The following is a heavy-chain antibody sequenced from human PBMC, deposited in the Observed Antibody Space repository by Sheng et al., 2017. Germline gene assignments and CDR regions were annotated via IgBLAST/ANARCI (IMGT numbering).Heavy chain of an antibody. D-gene: IGHD5-18*01. CDR2: ISSSGSTI. CDR1: GFTFSDYY. V-gene: IGHV3-11*04. J-gene: IGHJ6*03. CDR3: ARVSAFMDTAMVNKRLYYYYMDV. Sequence: QVQLVESGGGLVKPGGSLRLSCAASGFTFSDYYMSWIRQAPGKGLEWVSYISSSGSTIYYADSVKGRFTISRDNAKNSLYLQMNSLRAEDTAVYYCARVSAFMDTAMVNKRLYYYYMDVWGQGTTVTVSS.